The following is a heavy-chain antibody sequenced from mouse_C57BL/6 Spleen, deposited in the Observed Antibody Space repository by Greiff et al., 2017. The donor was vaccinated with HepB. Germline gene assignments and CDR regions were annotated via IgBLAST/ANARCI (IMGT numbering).Heavy chain of an antibody. CDR2: INPNNGGT. Sequence: VQLQQSGPELVKPGASVKISCKASGYTFTDYYMNWVKQSHGKSLEWIGDINPNNGGTSYNQKFKGKATLTVDKSSSTAYMELRSLTSEDSAVYYCARQETFYYYGSSSFAYWGQGTLVTVSA. J-gene: IGHJ3*01. D-gene: IGHD1-1*01. V-gene: IGHV1-26*01. CDR3: ARQETFYYYGSSSFAY. CDR1: GYTFTDYY.